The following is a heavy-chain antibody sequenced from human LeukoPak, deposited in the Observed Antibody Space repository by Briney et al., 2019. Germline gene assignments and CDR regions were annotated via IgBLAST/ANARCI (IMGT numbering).Heavy chain of an antibody. V-gene: IGHV4-34*01. CDR1: GGSFSGYY. Sequence: PSETLSLTCAVYGGSFSGYYWSWIRQPPGKGLEWIGEINHSGSTNYNPSLKSRVTISVDTSKNQFSLKLSSVTAEDTAVYYCARGSIAVAGCDYWGQGTLVTVSS. J-gene: IGHJ4*02. D-gene: IGHD6-19*01. CDR2: INHSGST. CDR3: ARGSIAVAGCDY.